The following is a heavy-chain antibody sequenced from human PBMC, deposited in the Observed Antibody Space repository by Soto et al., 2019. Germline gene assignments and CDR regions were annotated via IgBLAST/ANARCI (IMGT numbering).Heavy chain of an antibody. CDR2: IYYSGST. J-gene: IGHJ5*02. CDR3: AIAHVRAGTGFWFDP. CDR1: DGSISSYY. V-gene: IGHV4-59*01. Sequence: PSETLSLTCTVSDGSISSYYWSWIRQPPGNGLELIGYIYYSGSTSYNPSLKSRFIISVDTSKNQVSLKLSSVTAADTAFYYCAIAHVRAGTGFWFDPWGHGTLVTVSS. D-gene: IGHD6-19*01.